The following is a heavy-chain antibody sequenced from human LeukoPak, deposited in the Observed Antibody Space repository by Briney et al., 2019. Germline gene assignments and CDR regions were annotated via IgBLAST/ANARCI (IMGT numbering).Heavy chain of an antibody. V-gene: IGHV4-59*12. J-gene: IGHJ5*02. CDR1: GGSISSYY. Sequence: SETLSLTCTVSGGSISSYYWSWIRQPPGKGLEWIGYIYYSGSTNYNPSLKSRVTISVDTSKNQFSLKLSSVTAADTAVYYCARDRIVGATWFDPWGQGTLVTVSS. CDR2: IYYSGST. CDR3: ARDRIVGATWFDP. D-gene: IGHD1-26*01.